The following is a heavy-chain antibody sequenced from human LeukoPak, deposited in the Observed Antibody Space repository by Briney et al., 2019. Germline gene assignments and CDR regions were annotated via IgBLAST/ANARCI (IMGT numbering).Heavy chain of an antibody. D-gene: IGHD1-26*01. J-gene: IGHJ4*02. CDR3: ARERRSGSYYYFDY. CDR2: VNHSGST. V-gene: IGHV4-34*01. Sequence: PSETLSLTCAVYGGSFSGYYWSWIRQPPGKGLEWIGEVNHSGSTNYNPSLKSRVTISVDTSKNQFSLKLSSVTAADTAVYYCARERRSGSYYYFDYWGQGTLVTVSS. CDR1: GGSFSGYY.